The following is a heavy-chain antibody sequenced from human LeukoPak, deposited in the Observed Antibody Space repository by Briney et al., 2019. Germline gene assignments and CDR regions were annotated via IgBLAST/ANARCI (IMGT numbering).Heavy chain of an antibody. J-gene: IGHJ4*02. CDR2: IYSAGST. V-gene: IGHV3-53*01. D-gene: IGHD2-8*01. Sequence: GGSLRLSCAASGFTVSSTYMSWVRQAPGKGLEWVAIIYSAGSTYYADSVKGRFTISRDNSKNTLYLQMNSLRAEDTAVYYCAKGHCTNGICWLDWGQGTLVTVSS. CDR1: GFTVSSTY. CDR3: AKGHCTNGICWLD.